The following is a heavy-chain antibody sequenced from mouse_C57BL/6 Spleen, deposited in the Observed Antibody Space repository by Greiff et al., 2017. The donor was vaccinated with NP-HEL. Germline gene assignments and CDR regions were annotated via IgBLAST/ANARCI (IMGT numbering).Heavy chain of an antibody. CDR1: GYSFTGYY. CDR2: INPSTGGT. V-gene: IGHV1-42*01. J-gene: IGHJ1*03. CDR3: VTTVVATRYFDV. D-gene: IGHD1-1*01. Sequence: VQLQQSGPELVKPGASVKISCKASGYSFTGYYMNWVKQSPEKSLEWIGEINPSTGGTTYNQKFKAKATLTVDKSSSTAYMQLKSLTSEDSAVYYCVTTVVATRYFDVWGTGTTVTVSS.